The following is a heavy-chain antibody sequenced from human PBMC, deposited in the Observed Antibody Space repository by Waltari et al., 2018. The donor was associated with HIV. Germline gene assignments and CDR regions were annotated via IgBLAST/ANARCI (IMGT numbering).Heavy chain of an antibody. CDR3: ARGGHIPVFDY. D-gene: IGHD2-21*01. CDR1: GGSISSYY. J-gene: IGHJ4*02. CDR2: IYYSGST. V-gene: IGHV4-59*01. Sequence: QVQLQESGPGLVKPSETLSLTCTVSGGSISSYYWSWIRQPPGKGLEWIGYIYYSGSTNYNPSLKSRVTISVDTSKNQFSLKLSSVTAADTAVYYCARGGHIPVFDYWGQGTLVTVSS.